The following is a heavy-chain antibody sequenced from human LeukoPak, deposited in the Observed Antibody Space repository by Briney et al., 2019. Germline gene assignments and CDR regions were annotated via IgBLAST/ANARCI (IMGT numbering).Heavy chain of an antibody. CDR1: GFTFSSYA. V-gene: IGHV3-23*01. CDR3: SSSVFYSSGWYGGY. Sequence: GGSLRLSCAASGFTFSSYAMSWVRQAPGKGLEWDSLISATGGNTYYADSVKGRFTISRDNSKNTLYLHMNSLRAEDTAIYYCSSSVFYSSGWYGGYWGQGTLVTVSS. J-gene: IGHJ4*02. D-gene: IGHD6-19*01. CDR2: ISATGGNT.